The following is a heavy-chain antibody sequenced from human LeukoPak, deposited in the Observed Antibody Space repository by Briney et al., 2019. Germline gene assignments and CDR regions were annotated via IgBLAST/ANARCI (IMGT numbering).Heavy chain of an antibody. D-gene: IGHD5-18*01. CDR2: INHSGST. V-gene: IGHV4-34*01. CDR3: ARGCYIYYMDV. CDR1: GGSFSGYY. Sequence: SETLSLTCAVYGGSFSGYYWSWIRQPPGKGLEWIGEINHSGSTNYNPSLKSRVTISVDTSKNQFSLKLSSVTAADTAVYYCARGCYIYYMDVWGKGTTVTISS. J-gene: IGHJ6*03.